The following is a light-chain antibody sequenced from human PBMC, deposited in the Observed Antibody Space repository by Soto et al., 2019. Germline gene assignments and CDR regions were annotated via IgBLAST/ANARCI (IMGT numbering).Light chain of an antibody. Sequence: NFMLTQPHSVSESPGKTVTISCTGSSGSTASNYVQWYQQRPGSAPTTVIYEDNQRPSGVPDRFSGSIDSSSNSASLTISGLKTEDEADYYCQSYDSSNHVVFGGGTKVTVL. CDR2: EDN. V-gene: IGLV6-57*02. J-gene: IGLJ2*01. CDR1: SGSTASNY. CDR3: QSYDSSNHVV.